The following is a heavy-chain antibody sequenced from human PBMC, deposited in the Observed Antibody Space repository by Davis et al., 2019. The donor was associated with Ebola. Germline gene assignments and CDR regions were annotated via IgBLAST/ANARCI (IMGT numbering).Heavy chain of an antibody. Sequence: ASVKVSCKTSGYTFTAYYIHWVRQAPGQGLEWMGWINPDSGGTNYTQSLQDRVTFTRDTSINTAYMELTRLTSDDTAVYFCARDEGSSWFFYTYLDSWGQGTLVTVSS. V-gene: IGHV1-2*02. CDR3: ARDEGSSWFFYTYLDS. CDR1: GYTFTAYY. CDR2: INPDSGGT. J-gene: IGHJ4*02. D-gene: IGHD6-13*01.